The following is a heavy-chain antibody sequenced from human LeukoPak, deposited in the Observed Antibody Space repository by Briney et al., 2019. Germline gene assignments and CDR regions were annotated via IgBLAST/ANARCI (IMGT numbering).Heavy chain of an antibody. CDR1: GFTFSSYS. CDR3: ASLEARGSQPNYGMDV. CDR2: ISSSSSYI. Sequence: GGSLRLSCAASGFTFSSYSMNWVRQAPGKGLEWVSSISSSSSYIYYADSVKGRFTIYRDNAKNSLYLQMNSLRAEDTAVYYCASLEARGSQPNYGMDVWGQGTTVTVSS. J-gene: IGHJ6*02. D-gene: IGHD5-12*01. V-gene: IGHV3-21*01.